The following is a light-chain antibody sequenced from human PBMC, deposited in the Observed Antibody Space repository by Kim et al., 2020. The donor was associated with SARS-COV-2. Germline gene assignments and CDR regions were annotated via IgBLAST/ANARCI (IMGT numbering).Light chain of an antibody. J-gene: IGLJ1*01. CDR3: SSFTSSVSYV. V-gene: IGLV2-14*03. CDR1: GADIGGYNS. Sequence: SITLSSTGSGADIGGYNSVSWYQQLPGKAPKLMIYGVSDRPAGVAYRFSGSKSGNTASLTISGLQAEDEADYFCSSFTSSVSYVFGTGTKVTVL. CDR2: GVS.